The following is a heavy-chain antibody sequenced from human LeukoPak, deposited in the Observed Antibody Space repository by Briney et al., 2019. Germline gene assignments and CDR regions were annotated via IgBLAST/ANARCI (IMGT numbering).Heavy chain of an antibody. D-gene: IGHD3-22*01. CDR1: GYTFTGYY. Sequence: ASVKVSCKASGYTFTGYYMHWVRQAPGQGVEWMGRINPNSGGTNYTQKFQGRVTMTRDTSISTAYMELSRLRSDDTAVYYCARDEDYYDSSDGDYWGQGTLVTVSS. J-gene: IGHJ4*02. V-gene: IGHV1-2*06. CDR3: ARDEDYYDSSDGDY. CDR2: INPNSGGT.